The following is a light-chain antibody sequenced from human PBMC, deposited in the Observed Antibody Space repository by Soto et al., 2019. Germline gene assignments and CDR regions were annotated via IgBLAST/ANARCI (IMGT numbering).Light chain of an antibody. V-gene: IGLV2-14*01. CDR1: SSDVGGYNY. CDR3: SSYTSSSTRV. Sequence: QSALTQPASVSGAPGQSITISCTGTSSDVGGYNYVSWYQQHPGKAPKLMIYEVSNRPSGVSNRFSGSKSGNTVSLTISGLQAEDEADYYCSSYTSSSTRVLGRGTKVTLL. CDR2: EVS. J-gene: IGLJ2*01.